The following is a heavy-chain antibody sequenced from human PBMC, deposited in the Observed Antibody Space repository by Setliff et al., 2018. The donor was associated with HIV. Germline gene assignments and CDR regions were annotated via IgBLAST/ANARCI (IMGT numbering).Heavy chain of an antibody. V-gene: IGHV1-46*01. CDR2: INTSGGST. J-gene: IGHJ1*01. D-gene: IGHD1-26*01. CDR1: GYTFTSCP. CDR3: ARDHMSVGAWVGATSRGLFQH. Sequence: ASVKVSCKASGYTFTSCPMHWVRQAPGQGLEWMGVINTSGGSTSYAQKFQGRVTMTRDTSTSTVYMELSSLRSEDTAVYYCARDHMSVGAWVGATSRGLFQHWGQGTLVTVSS.